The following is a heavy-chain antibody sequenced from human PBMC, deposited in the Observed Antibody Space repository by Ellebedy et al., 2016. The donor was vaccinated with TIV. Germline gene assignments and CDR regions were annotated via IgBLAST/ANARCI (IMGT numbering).Heavy chain of an antibody. V-gene: IGHV3-33*01. J-gene: IGHJ3*02. Sequence: GESLKISCAASGFTFSTYGIHWVRQAPGKGLEWVAVLWYDGSTKYYADSVKGRCTISRDNSKNTLDLQMNSLRAEDTAVYYCAREMTMVRGNLAFDIWGQGTLVIVSS. CDR1: GFTFSTYG. CDR2: LWYDGSTK. D-gene: IGHD3-10*01. CDR3: AREMTMVRGNLAFDI.